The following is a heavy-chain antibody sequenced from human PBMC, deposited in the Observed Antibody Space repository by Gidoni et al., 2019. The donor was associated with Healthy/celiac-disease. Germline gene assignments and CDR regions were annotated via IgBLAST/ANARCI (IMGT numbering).Heavy chain of an antibody. CDR3: ARENLYYDSSGYFVY. Sequence: QVQLVESGGAVVQPGRSLRLSWAAPGFPLSRYAMHWVRQAPGKGLEWVAVISYDGSNKYYADSVKGRFTISRDNSKNTLYLQMNSLRAEDTAVYYCARENLYYDSSGYFVYWGQGTLVTVSS. D-gene: IGHD3-22*01. J-gene: IGHJ4*02. CDR2: ISYDGSNK. CDR1: GFPLSRYA. V-gene: IGHV3-30*01.